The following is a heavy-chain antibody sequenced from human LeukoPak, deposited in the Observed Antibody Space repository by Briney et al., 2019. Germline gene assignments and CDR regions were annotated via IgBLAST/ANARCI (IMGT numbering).Heavy chain of an antibody. CDR1: GFTFSTYG. J-gene: IGHJ4*02. D-gene: IGHD6-6*01. Sequence: PGGSLRLPRAASGFTFSTYGMHWVRQAPGKGLEWVAVISYDASDKYYADSVKGRFTISRDNSKNTLYLQMNSLSADDTAVYYCAKDRGSSSISQDYWGQGTLVTVSS. V-gene: IGHV3-30*18. CDR3: AKDRGSSSISQDY. CDR2: ISYDASDK.